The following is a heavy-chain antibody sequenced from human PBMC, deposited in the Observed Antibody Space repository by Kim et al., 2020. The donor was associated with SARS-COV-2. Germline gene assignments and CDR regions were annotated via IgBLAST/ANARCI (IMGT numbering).Heavy chain of an antibody. CDR2: MSTGSNDI. Sequence: GESLKLSCAASGFTFNLYSMNWIRQAPGKGLEWVSSMSTGSNDIFYADSVKGRFTMSRDNAKNTVFLHMNSLRGEDAAIYYCARDSTPGPITVIRDVRENWFYPWGQGTLVSVSS. V-gene: IGHV3-21*01. D-gene: IGHD3-10*01. CDR3: ARDSTPGPITVIRDVRENWFYP. CDR1: GFTFNLYS. J-gene: IGHJ5*02.